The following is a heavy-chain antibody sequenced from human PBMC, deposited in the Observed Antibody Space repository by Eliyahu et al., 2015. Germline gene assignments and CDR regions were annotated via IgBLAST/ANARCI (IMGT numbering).Heavy chain of an antibody. CDR1: GFSLXXXGMX. CDR3: ARIQGDILTGYYLDY. D-gene: IGHD3-9*01. V-gene: IGHV2-70*04. J-gene: IGHJ4*02. CDR2: IDWDDDK. Sequence: QVTLKESGPALVKPTQTLTLTCTFSGFSLXXXGMXVXWIRQPPGKALEWLARIDWDDDKFYSXSLKTRLTISKDTSKNQVVLTMTNMDPVDTATYYCARIQGDILTGYYLDYWGQGTLVTVSS.